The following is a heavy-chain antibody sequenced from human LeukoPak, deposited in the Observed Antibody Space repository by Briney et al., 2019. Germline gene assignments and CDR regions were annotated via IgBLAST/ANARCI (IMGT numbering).Heavy chain of an antibody. V-gene: IGHV5-51*01. Sequence: GESLKISCKGSGYSFSSYWIAWVRQMAGKGLEWMGIIYPGDSDTRYSPSFQGQVTISADKSISTAYLQWSSLTASDTAMDYCARHPSNPYGGDAFDIWGRGTMVTVPS. J-gene: IGHJ3*02. D-gene: IGHD3-16*01. CDR2: IYPGDSDT. CDR1: GYSFSSYW. CDR3: ARHPSNPYGGDAFDI.